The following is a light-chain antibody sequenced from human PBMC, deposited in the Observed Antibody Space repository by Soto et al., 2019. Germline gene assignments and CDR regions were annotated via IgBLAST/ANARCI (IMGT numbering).Light chain of an antibody. V-gene: IGLV2-14*03. CDR3: SSYTSSSTYV. J-gene: IGLJ1*01. CDR2: DVS. Sequence: QSALTQPASVSGSPGQSIAISCTGTSSDVGGYDYVSWYQQHPGKAPKLMIYDVSNRPSGVSNRFSGSKSDNTASLTISGLQAEDEADHYCSSYTSSSTYVFGTGTKVTVL. CDR1: SSDVGGYDY.